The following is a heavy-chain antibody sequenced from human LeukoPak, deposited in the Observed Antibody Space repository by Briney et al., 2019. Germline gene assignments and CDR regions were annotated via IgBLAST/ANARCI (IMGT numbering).Heavy chain of an antibody. J-gene: IGHJ4*02. D-gene: IGHD4-17*01. CDR1: EFTVTSKY. Sequence: GGSLRLSCAASEFTVTSKYMSWVRQAPGKGLEWVSTIYSAGTTYHADSVKGRFTISRDNAKNSLYLQMNSLRAEDTAVYYRARGYGYGDYVEGLDYWGQGTLVTVSS. CDR2: IYSAGTT. V-gene: IGHV3-53*01. CDR3: ARGYGYGDYVEGLDY.